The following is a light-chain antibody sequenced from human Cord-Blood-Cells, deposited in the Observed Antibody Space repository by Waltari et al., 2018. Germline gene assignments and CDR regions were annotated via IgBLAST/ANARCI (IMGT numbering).Light chain of an antibody. Sequence: QSALTQPASVSGSPGQSITISCTGTSSGVGSYNPVSWYQQHPGKAPKLMIYEGSKRPSGVSNRFSGSKSGNTASLTISGLQAEDEADYYCCSYAGSSTWVFGGGTKLTVL. V-gene: IGLV2-23*01. CDR1: SSGVGSYNP. CDR3: CSYAGSSTWV. J-gene: IGLJ3*02. CDR2: EGS.